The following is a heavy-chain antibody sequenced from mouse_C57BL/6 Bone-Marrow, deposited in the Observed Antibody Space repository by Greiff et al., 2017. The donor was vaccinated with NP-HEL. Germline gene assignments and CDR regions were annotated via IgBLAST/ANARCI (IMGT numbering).Heavy chain of an antibody. D-gene: IGHD2-4*01. CDR1: GYTFTSYW. CDR2: IYPGSGST. V-gene: IGHV1-55*01. Sequence: QVQLQQSGAELVKPGASVKMSCKASGYTFTSYWITWVKQRPGQGLEWIGDIYPGSGSTNYNEKFKSKATLTVDTSSSTAYMQLSSLTSEDSAVYYCARKITTEGVYYAMDYWGQGTSVTVSS. J-gene: IGHJ4*01. CDR3: ARKITTEGVYYAMDY.